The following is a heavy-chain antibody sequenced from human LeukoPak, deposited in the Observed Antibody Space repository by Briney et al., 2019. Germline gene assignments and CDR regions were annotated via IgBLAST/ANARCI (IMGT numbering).Heavy chain of an antibody. D-gene: IGHD6-19*01. CDR2: IYYSGST. Sequence: KPSETLSLTCSVSGGSINSGYWSWIRQPPGKGLEWIGYIYYSGSTNYNPSLKSRVTISVGTSKNQFSLKLSSVTAADTAVYYCARHGRSGWFDYWGQGTLVTVSS. V-gene: IGHV4-59*08. CDR3: ARHGRSGWFDY. CDR1: GGSINSGY. J-gene: IGHJ4*02.